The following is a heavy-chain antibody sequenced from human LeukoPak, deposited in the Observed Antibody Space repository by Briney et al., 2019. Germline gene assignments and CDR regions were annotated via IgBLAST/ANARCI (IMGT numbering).Heavy chain of an antibody. J-gene: IGHJ4*02. D-gene: IGHD2-2*01. Sequence: ASVKVSCKASGYTFTGYYMHWVRQAPGQGLEWMGRINPNSGGTNYAQKFQGRVTMTRDTSISTAYMELGRLRSDDTAVYYCARPAGYQLPKEMFLFYWGQGTLVTVSP. V-gene: IGHV1-2*06. CDR2: INPNSGGT. CDR1: GYTFTGYY. CDR3: ARPAGYQLPKEMFLFY.